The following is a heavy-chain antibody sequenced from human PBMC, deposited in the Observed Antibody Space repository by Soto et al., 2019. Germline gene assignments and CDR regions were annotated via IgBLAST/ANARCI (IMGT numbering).Heavy chain of an antibody. CDR3: AKATATSGGAFEI. V-gene: IGHV3-23*01. D-gene: IGHD1-1*01. CDR1: GFICSSYD. J-gene: IGHJ3*02. CDR2: ILVGGSP. Sequence: GGSLRLSCAVSGFICSSYDMSWVRQAPGKGLEWVSTILVGGSPHYEDSVKGRFTISRDTSKNTVYLQMNSLTAGDTAVYYCAKATATSGGAFEIYGQGAMVTVSS.